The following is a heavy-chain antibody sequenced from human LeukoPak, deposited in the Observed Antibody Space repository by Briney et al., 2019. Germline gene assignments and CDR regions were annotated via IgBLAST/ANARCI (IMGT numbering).Heavy chain of an antibody. CDR2: ISYEGSIR. J-gene: IGHJ4*02. D-gene: IGHD3-10*01. CDR1: GFTFSNYS. Sequence: GRSRTLAWAAAGFTFSNYSIHCVRQAPGGLPGWVAIISYEGSIRYYTDSVKGRFTISRENSNNTLSLQMDSLRAEPTAVYYCASDSTYFYDSGSSGPHYFNSWGQGTLVTVSS. CDR3: ASDSTYFYDSGSSGPHYFNS. V-gene: IGHV3-30*10.